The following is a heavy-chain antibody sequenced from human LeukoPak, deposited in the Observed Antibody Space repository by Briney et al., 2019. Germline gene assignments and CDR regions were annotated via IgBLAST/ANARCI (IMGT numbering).Heavy chain of an antibody. V-gene: IGHV1-2*02. J-gene: IGHJ4*02. CDR1: GYTFTGYY. CDR2: INPNSGGT. D-gene: IGHD6-13*01. CDR3: ATGIAAAHYYFDY. Sequence: ASVKVSCKASGYTFTGYYMHWVRQAPGQGLEWMGWINPNSGGTNYAQKFQGRVTMTRDTSISTAYMELSRLRSDDTAVYYCATGIAAAHYYFDYWGQGTLVTVSS.